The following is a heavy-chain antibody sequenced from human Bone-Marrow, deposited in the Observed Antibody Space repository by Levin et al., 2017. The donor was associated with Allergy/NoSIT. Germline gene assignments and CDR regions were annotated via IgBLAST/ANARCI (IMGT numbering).Heavy chain of an antibody. D-gene: IGHD3-16*01. CDR3: AGLGGLRH. J-gene: IGHJ4*02. CDR2: IYSAGGT. CDR1: GLTVHNNY. Sequence: ASVKVSCAVSGLTVHNNYMTWVRQAPGKGLEWVSLIYSAGGTYYADSVKGRFTISRDKSKNTVYLQMNSLRQEDTAIYYCAGLGGLRHWGQGALVTVSS. V-gene: IGHV3-53*01.